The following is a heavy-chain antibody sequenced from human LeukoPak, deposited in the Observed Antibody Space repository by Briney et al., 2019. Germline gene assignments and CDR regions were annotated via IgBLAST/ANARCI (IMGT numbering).Heavy chain of an antibody. CDR3: ARGGPAAFFDY. D-gene: IGHD6-13*01. CDR1: GGSISSYY. Sequence: PSETLSLTCTVSGGSISSYYWSWIRQPPGKGLEWIGYIYYSGNTYYNPSLKSRLTISRDTSKNQFSLKLSSVTAADTAVYFCARGGPAAFFDYWGQGTLVTVSS. J-gene: IGHJ4*02. CDR2: IYYSGNT. V-gene: IGHV4-59*12.